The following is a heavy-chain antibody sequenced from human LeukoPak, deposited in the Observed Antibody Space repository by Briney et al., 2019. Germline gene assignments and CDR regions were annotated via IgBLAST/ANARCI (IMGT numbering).Heavy chain of an antibody. V-gene: IGHV3-23*01. D-gene: IGHD1-1*01. CDR2: IRGNGDTA. J-gene: IGHJ4*02. Sequence: PGRSLRLSCAASGFTFSSIAMTWVRQAPGKGLELVSTIRGNGDTAYNADSVRGRFAISRDDSKNALFLQMKSLRLEDTAIYYCAKGQELDDGVFDSWGQGTRVTVSS. CDR1: GFTFSSIA. CDR3: AKGQELDDGVFDS.